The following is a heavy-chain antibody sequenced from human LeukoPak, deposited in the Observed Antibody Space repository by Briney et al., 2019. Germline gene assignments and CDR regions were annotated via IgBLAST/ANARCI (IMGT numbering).Heavy chain of an antibody. J-gene: IGHJ4*02. D-gene: IGHD2-2*01. CDR3: AKCSSNSCYAPVDY. V-gene: IGHV3-23*01. Sequence: PGGSLRLSCAASGFTLSSNAMSWVRQAPGKELEWVSVISGSGDDTFYADSVKGRFTISRDNSKNTLFLQMNSLRAEDTAVYYCAKCSSNSCYAPVDYWGQGTLVTVSS. CDR2: ISGSGDDT. CDR1: GFTLSSNA.